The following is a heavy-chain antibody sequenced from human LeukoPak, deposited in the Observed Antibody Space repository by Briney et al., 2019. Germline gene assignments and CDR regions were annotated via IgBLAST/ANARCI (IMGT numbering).Heavy chain of an antibody. D-gene: IGHD3-22*01. J-gene: IGHJ4*02. Sequence: GGSLRLSCAASGFTFSRYAMSWVRQAPGKGLEWVSAISGSGGSTYYADSVKGRFTISRDNSKNTLYLQMNSLRAEDTAVYYCAKPGTYYYDSSGYPNWGQGTLVTVSS. V-gene: IGHV3-23*01. CDR1: GFTFSRYA. CDR3: AKPGTYYYDSSGYPN. CDR2: ISGSGGST.